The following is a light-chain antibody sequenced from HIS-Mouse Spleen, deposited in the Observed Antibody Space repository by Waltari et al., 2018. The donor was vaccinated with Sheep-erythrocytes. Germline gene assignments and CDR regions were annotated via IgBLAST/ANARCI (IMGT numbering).Light chain of an antibody. CDR1: QGISSA. CDR2: DAS. Sequence: AIQLTQSPSSLSASVGDRVTITFRASQGISSALAWYQQKPWKAPKLLIYDASSLESGVPSRFSGSGSGTDFTLTISSLQPEDFATYYCQQFNNYPRTFGQGTKVEIK. V-gene: IGKV1D-13*01. CDR3: QQFNNYPRT. J-gene: IGKJ1*01.